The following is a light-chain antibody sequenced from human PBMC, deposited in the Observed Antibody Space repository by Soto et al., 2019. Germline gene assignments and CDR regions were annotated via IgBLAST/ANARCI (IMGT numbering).Light chain of an antibody. CDR1: QSISSW. J-gene: IGKJ1*01. CDR2: DAS. Sequence: DIQMTRSPSTLSASVGDRVTITCRASQSISSWLAWYQQKLGRAPRLLIYDASSLESGVPSRFSGSGYGTEFTLTISSLQPDDFATYYCQQYNTYSSLTFGQGTKVDIK. CDR3: QQYNTYSSLT. V-gene: IGKV1-5*01.